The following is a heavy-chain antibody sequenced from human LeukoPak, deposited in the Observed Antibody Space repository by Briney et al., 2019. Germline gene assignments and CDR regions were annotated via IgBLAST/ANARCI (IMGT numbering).Heavy chain of an antibody. V-gene: IGHV3-23*01. J-gene: IGHJ4*02. CDR2: ISGSGGST. Sequence: GGSLRLSCAASGFTFSSYAMSWVRQAPGKGLEWASAISGSGGSTYYADSVKGRFTISRDNSKNTLYLQMNSLRAEDTAVYYCAKSSGGIQLWYESFDYWGQGTLVTVSS. CDR1: GFTFSSYA. D-gene: IGHD5-18*01. CDR3: AKSSGGIQLWYESFDY.